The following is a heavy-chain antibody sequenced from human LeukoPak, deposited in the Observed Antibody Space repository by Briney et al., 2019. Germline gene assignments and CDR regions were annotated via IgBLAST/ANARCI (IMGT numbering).Heavy chain of an antibody. CDR3: ARDNRWYGGYWVDP. Sequence: ASVKVSCKASGYIFTGYYMHWVRQAPGQGLEWMGWINPNSGDTNYAQKFQGRVTMTRDTSISTAYMELSRLRSDDTAVYYCARDNRWYGGYWVDPWGQGTLVTVSS. J-gene: IGHJ5*02. CDR1: GYIFTGYY. D-gene: IGHD3-10*01. V-gene: IGHV1-2*02. CDR2: INPNSGDT.